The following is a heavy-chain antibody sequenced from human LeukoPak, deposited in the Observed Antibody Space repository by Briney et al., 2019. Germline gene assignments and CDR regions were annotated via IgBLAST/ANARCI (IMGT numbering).Heavy chain of an antibody. CDR3: AREDTTVPTGYYYYYGMDV. Sequence: PGRSLRLSCAASGFTFSSYGMHWVRQAPGKGLEWVAVISYDGSNKYYADSVKGRFTISRDNSKNTLYLQMNSLRAEDTAVYYCAREDTTVPTGYYYYYGMDVWGQGTTVTVPS. V-gene: IGHV3-30*03. D-gene: IGHD4-17*01. J-gene: IGHJ6*02. CDR1: GFTFSSYG. CDR2: ISYDGSNK.